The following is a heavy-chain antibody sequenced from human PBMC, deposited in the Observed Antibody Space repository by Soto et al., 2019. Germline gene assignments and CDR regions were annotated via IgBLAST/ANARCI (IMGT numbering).Heavy chain of an antibody. D-gene: IGHD3-3*01. CDR3: ASYSVSITIFGVAWNYFDY. V-gene: IGHV4-38-2*01. J-gene: IGHJ4*02. CDR2: IYHSGST. CDR1: GYSISSRYY. Sequence: SETLSLTCAVSGYSISSRYYWGWIRQPPGRGLEWIANIYHSGSTYYNPSLKSRVTISVDTSKNQFSLKLSSVTAADTAVYYCASYSVSITIFGVAWNYFDYWGQGTLVTVSS.